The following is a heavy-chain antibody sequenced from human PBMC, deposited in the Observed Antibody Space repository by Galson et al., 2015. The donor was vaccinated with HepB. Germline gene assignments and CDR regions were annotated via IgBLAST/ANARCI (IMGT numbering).Heavy chain of an antibody. CDR2: ISSDETST. Sequence: SLRLSCAASGFTFSNFWMHWVRHTPGKGLVWVSRISSDETSTNYAESVKGRFTISRDNAKNTLYLQMNSLRGADTAVYYCARRDYYARSSYPWEIAEYFQHWGQGTLVTVSS. CDR3: ARRDYYARSSYPWEIAEYFQH. D-gene: IGHD3-10*01. J-gene: IGHJ1*01. CDR1: GFTFSNFW. V-gene: IGHV3-74*01.